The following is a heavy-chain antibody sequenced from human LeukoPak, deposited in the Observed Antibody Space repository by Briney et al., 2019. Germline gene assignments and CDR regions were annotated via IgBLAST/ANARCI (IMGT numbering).Heavy chain of an antibody. D-gene: IGHD3-22*01. J-gene: IGHJ4*02. CDR3: AKGTMIVVAVGDYFDY. Sequence: GGSLRLSCAASGFTLDDYAMHWGRQAPGKGREWVSGISWNSVNIGYADSVKGRFTISRDNAKNSLYLQMNSLRAEDMALYYCAKGTMIVVAVGDYFDYWGQGTLVTVSS. CDR1: GFTLDDYA. V-gene: IGHV3-9*03. CDR2: ISWNSVNI.